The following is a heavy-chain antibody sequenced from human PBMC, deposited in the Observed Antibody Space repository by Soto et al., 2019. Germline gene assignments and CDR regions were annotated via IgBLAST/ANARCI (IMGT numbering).Heavy chain of an antibody. CDR2: ISGSGGST. Sequence: QPGGSLRLSCAASGFTFSSYAMSWVRQAPGKGLEWASAISGSGGSTYYADSVKGRFTISRDNSKNTLYLQMNSLRAEDTAVYYCAKFDQSSGWPFDYWGQGTLVTVSS. J-gene: IGHJ4*02. D-gene: IGHD6-19*01. CDR1: GFTFSSYA. V-gene: IGHV3-23*01. CDR3: AKFDQSSGWPFDY.